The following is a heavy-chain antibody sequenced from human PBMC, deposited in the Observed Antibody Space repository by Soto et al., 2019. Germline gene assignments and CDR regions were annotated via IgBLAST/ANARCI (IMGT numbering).Heavy chain of an antibody. J-gene: IGHJ5*02. V-gene: IGHV3-23*01. D-gene: IGHD6-13*01. Sequence: SGFTFRSYAMSWVRQAPGKGLERVSAISGSGGSTYYADSVKGRFTISRDNSKNTLYLQMNSLRAEDTAVYYCASPGIAAAGGRFDPWGQGTLVTVSS. CDR3: ASPGIAAAGGRFDP. CDR2: ISGSGGST. CDR1: GFTFRSYA.